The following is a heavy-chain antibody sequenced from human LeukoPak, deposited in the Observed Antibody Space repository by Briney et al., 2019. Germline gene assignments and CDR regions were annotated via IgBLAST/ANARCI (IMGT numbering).Heavy chain of an antibody. CDR2: ISYDGSNK. CDR3: ARELHVERDDY. V-gene: IGHV3-30*03. J-gene: IGHJ4*02. Sequence: QPGRSLRLSCAASGFTFSSYGMHWVRQAPGKGLEWVAVISYDGSNKYYADSVKGRFTISRDNSKNTLYLQMNSLRSDDTAVYYCARELHVERDDYWGQGTLVTVSS. D-gene: IGHD1-1*01. CDR1: GFTFSSYG.